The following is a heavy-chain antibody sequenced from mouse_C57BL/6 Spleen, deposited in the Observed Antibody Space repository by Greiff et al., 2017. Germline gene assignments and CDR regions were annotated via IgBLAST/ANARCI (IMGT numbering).Heavy chain of an antibody. J-gene: IGHJ1*03. CDR2: INPSNGGT. CDR3: ARSGGSTMVTEGYFDV. CDR1: GYTFTSYW. D-gene: IGHD2-2*01. V-gene: IGHV1-53*01. Sequence: QVQLQQPGTELVKPGASVKLSCKASGYTFTSYWMHWVKQRPGQGLEWIGNINPSNGGTNYNEKFKSKATLTVDKSSSTAYMQLSSLTSEDSAVYYCARSGGSTMVTEGYFDVWGTGPRSPSPQ.